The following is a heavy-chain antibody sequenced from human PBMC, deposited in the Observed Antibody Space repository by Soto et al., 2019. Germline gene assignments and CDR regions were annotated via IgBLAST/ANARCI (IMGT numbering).Heavy chain of an antibody. J-gene: IGHJ6*02. CDR3: VRQGIGALHGLVDV. CDR1: GGSISSGGYY. Sequence: TVSGGSISSGGYYWSWIRQTPGKGLEWIGYIYEGGSTGYNPSLESRVSISLDTSTNQLSLKLSSVTAADTAVYYCVRQGIGALHGLVDVWGQGTTVTVSS. D-gene: IGHD3-10*01. CDR2: IYEGGST. V-gene: IGHV4-61*08.